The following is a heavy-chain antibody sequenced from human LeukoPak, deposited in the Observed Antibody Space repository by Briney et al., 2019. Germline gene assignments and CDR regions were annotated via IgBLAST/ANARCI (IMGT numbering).Heavy chain of an antibody. Sequence: SETLSLTCNVSGGSISSSSYYWGWIRQPPGKGLEWIGSIYYSGSTYYTPSLKSRVTISVDTSKNQFSLKLSSVTAADTAVYYCAREGVTTGVNWFDPWGQGTLVTVSS. J-gene: IGHJ5*02. CDR3: AREGVTTGVNWFDP. V-gene: IGHV4-39*07. CDR1: GGSISSSSYY. D-gene: IGHD4-11*01. CDR2: IYYSGST.